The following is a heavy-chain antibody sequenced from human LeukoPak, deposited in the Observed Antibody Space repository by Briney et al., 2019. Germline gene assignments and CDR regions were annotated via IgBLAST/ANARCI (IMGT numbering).Heavy chain of an antibody. D-gene: IGHD6-19*01. V-gene: IGHV4-4*07. J-gene: IGHJ5*02. CDR1: GGSISSSY. Sequence: SETLSLTCTVSGGSISSSYWSWIRQPAGKGLEWIGRVYPSGSTYYNPSLKSRVTISVDTSKNQFSLKLSSVTAADTAVYYCARDLAVAGTGDHWFDPWGQGTLVTVSS. CDR2: VYPSGST. CDR3: ARDLAVAGTGDHWFDP.